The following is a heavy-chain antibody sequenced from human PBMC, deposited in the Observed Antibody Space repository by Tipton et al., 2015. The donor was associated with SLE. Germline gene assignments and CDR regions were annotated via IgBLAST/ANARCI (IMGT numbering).Heavy chain of an antibody. CDR3: ATPGRGYCSSIFCFDAFNI. Sequence: TLSLTCTVSGGSISSSSYYWGWIRQTPGKGLEWIGSVFHSGKTNYNPSLQSRVTISVDTSKNQFSLKLRAVTAADTAVYYCATPGRGYCSSIFCFDAFNIWSQGTMVTVSS. J-gene: IGHJ3*02. CDR2: VFHSGKT. D-gene: IGHD2-2*01. V-gene: IGHV4-39*01. CDR1: GGSISSSSYY.